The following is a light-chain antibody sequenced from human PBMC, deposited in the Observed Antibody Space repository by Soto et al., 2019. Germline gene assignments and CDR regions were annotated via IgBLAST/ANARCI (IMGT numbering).Light chain of an antibody. Sequence: DIQMTQPPSTLSASVGDRVTITCRASQSVNRWLAWYQQKPGKAPKLLIYEASSLESGVPSRFGGSGSGKEFTLTISSLKPDDFAIYYCQQYNSYSWTLGQGTKVDIK. CDR2: EAS. CDR1: QSVNRW. V-gene: IGKV1-5*03. CDR3: QQYNSYSWT. J-gene: IGKJ1*01.